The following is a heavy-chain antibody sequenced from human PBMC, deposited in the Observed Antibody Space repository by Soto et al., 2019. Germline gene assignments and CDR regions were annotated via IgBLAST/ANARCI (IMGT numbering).Heavy chain of an antibody. CDR3: ARRGKYRPVSEVKYYFYYGIDV. V-gene: IGHV1-2*02. CDR1: GYSFTDYY. J-gene: IGHJ6*02. CDR2: INPYSGGT. D-gene: IGHD1-20*01. Sequence: ASVKVSCKASGYSFTDYYIHWVRQAPGQGLEWMGWINPYSGGTNYAQNFQGRVTVTRDTSISTVSMELSGLRSDDTAIYYCARRGKYRPVSEVKYYFYYGIDVWGQGTTVTVSS.